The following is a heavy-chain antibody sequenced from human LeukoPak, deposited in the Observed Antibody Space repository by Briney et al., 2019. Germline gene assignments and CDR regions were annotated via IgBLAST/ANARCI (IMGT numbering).Heavy chain of an antibody. D-gene: IGHD1-26*01. CDR2: INPNSGGT. V-gene: IGHV1-2*02. J-gene: IGHJ3*02. CDR3: ASDQEWELLPTSDASTDAFDI. CDR1: GYTFTGYY. Sequence: ASVKVSCKASGYTFTGYYMHWVRQAPGQGLEWMGWINPNSGGTNYAQKFQGRVTMTRDTSISTAYMELSRLRSDDTAVYYCASDQEWELLPTSDASTDAFDIWGQGTMVTVSS.